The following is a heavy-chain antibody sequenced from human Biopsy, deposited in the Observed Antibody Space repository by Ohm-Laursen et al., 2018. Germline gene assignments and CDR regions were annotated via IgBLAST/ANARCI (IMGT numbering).Heavy chain of an antibody. Sequence: SDTLSLTCTVSGGSISSDYWSWIRQTPGKGLEWIGYIYYSGSTNYNPSLKSRVTISVDTSKNQFSLRLNSVTAANTAMYYWARATNSAGWPYYYFYGMDIWGLGTTVTVSS. CDR2: IYYSGST. J-gene: IGHJ6*02. CDR1: GGSISSDY. V-gene: IGHV4-59*07. D-gene: IGHD2-15*01. CDR3: ARATNSAGWPYYYFYGMDI.